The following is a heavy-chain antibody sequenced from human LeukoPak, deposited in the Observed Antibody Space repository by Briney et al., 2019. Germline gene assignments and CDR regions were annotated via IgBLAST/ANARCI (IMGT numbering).Heavy chain of an antibody. V-gene: IGHV4-39*02. J-gene: IGHJ4*02. CDR3: ARDSLGAGTVGATSGY. CDR2: IYHSGST. Sequence: SETLSLTCTVSGGSISSGTYYWAWIRQPPGKGLEWIGTIYHSGSTYYNPSLKSRVTISVDTSKNQFSLKLSSVTAADTAVYYCARDSLGAGTVGATSGYWGQGTLVTVSS. CDR1: GGSISSGTYY. D-gene: IGHD1-26*01.